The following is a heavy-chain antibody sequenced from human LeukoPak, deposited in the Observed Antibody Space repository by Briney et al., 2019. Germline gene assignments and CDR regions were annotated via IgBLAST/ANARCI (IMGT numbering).Heavy chain of an antibody. Sequence: SETLSLTCTVSGGSINSGGYYWRWIRQHPGKGLEWIGYIYYSGSTYYNPSLKSRVTISVDTSKNQFSLKLSSVTAADTAVYYCAKTYYDILTGYRPFDYWGQGTLVTVSS. J-gene: IGHJ4*02. CDR1: GGSINSGGYY. CDR3: AKTYYDILTGYRPFDY. V-gene: IGHV4-31*03. D-gene: IGHD3-9*01. CDR2: IYYSGST.